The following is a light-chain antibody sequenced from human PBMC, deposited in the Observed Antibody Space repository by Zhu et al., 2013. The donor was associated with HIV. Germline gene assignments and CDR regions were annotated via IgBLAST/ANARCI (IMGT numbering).Light chain of an antibody. CDR1: ETVSSNY. CDR3: QQYGSSPIT. J-gene: IGKJ5*01. V-gene: IGKV3-20*01. CDR2: GAS. Sequence: EIVLTQSPGTLSLSPGEGATLSCRASETVSSNYLVWYQQKPGQAPRLLISGASTRAAGISDRFTGSGSGTDFTLTITRLEPDDFESITVQQYGSSPITFGRGTRLEIK.